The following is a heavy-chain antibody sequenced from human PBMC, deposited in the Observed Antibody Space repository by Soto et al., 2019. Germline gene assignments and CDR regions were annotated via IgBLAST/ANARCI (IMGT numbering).Heavy chain of an antibody. CDR1: GDSISSGGYY. CDR2: IYYSRNT. V-gene: IGHV4-31*03. D-gene: IGHD3-16*02. Sequence: PSGTLALTCTVSGDSISSGGYYWSWIRQHPGKGLEWIGYIYYSRNTYYNPSLTSRITISVDTSKNQFPLKLTSVTAADTAVYYCARVATFYAYDWGTYRYSNFDFWGHGILVTVSS. CDR3: ARVATFYAYDWGTYRYSNFDF. J-gene: IGHJ4*01.